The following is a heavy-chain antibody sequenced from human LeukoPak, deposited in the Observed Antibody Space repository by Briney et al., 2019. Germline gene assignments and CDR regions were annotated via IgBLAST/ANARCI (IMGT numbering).Heavy chain of an antibody. J-gene: IGHJ4*02. Sequence: SETLSLTCAVYGGSFSGYYWSWIRQPPGKGLEWIGEINHSGSTNYNPSLKSRVTISVDTSKNQFSLKLSSVTAADTAVYYCAAGTGDPFDCWGQGTLVTVSS. CDR1: GGSFSGYY. V-gene: IGHV4-34*01. D-gene: IGHD7-27*01. CDR2: INHSGST. CDR3: AAGTGDPFDC.